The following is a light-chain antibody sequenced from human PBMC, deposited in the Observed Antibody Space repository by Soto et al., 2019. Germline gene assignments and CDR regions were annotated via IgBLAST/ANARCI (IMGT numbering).Light chain of an antibody. V-gene: IGLV2-14*03. CDR1: SSDVGAFNY. CDR3: SSYTNDKYYV. J-gene: IGLJ1*01. Sequence: QSALTQPASVSGSSGQSITISCTGTSSDVGAFNYVSWYQQHPGKAPKLMISAVTNRPSGVSNRFSGSKSGNTASLTISGLQAEDEADYYCSSYTNDKYYVFGTGTKLTVL. CDR2: AVT.